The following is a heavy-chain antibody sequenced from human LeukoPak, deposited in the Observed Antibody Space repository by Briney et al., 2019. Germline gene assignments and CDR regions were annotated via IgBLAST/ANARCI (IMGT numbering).Heavy chain of an antibody. J-gene: IGHJ6*02. CDR3: AKDEGGNSFGFSGMDV. V-gene: IGHV3-NL1*01. CDR1: GFTFSEYA. CDR2: SNSGVFSP. D-gene: IGHD4-23*01. Sequence: GGSLRLSCAASGFTFSEYAMHWVRQAPGKGLEWVSTSNSGVFSPFYADSVKGRFTISRDNSKNTIYLQMNSLRAEDTAVYYCAKDEGGNSFGFSGMDVWGQGTTVTVSS.